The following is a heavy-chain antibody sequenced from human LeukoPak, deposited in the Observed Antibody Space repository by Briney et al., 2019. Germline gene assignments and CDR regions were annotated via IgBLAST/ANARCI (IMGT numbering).Heavy chain of an antibody. D-gene: IGHD4-17*01. CDR2: IWYDGSNK. J-gene: IGHJ4*02. Sequence: GGSLRLSCAASGFTFSSYGMHWVRQAPGKGLEWVAVIWYDGSNKYYADSVKGRFTISRDNAKNSLYLQMHSLRAEDTAVYYCARDLYGDYALDYWGQGTLVTVSS. CDR1: GFTFSSYG. V-gene: IGHV3-33*01. CDR3: ARDLYGDYALDY.